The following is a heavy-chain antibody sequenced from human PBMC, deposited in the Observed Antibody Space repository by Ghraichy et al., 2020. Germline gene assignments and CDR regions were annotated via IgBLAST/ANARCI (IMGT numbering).Heavy chain of an antibody. CDR3: TRDFYDFWSGSDY. D-gene: IGHD3-3*01. V-gene: IGHV3-15*01. Sequence: VGLIKSTTDGGTTDYAAPVKGRFTISRDGSKQTLYLQMKSLKTEDTVVYYCTRDFYDFWSGSDYWGQGT. CDR2: IKSTTDGGTT. J-gene: IGHJ4*02.